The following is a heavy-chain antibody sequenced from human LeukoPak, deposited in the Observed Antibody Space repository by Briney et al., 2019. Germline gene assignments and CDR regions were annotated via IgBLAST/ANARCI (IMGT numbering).Heavy chain of an antibody. CDR3: ARGSGILVFDY. CDR1: GFTLNNYE. V-gene: IGHV3-30-3*01. D-gene: IGHD1-14*01. Sequence: GGPLRLSCAASGFTLNNYEMHWVRQAPGKGLEWVAGIAFDGTKKYYADSVRGRFTISRDTSKNTVYLQMDSLRPEDTAVYYCARGSGILVFDYWGQGTLVTVSS. CDR2: IAFDGTKK. J-gene: IGHJ4*02.